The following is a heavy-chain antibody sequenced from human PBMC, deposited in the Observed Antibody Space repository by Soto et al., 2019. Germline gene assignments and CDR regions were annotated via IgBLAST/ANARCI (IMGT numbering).Heavy chain of an antibody. CDR2: IYPGDSDT. V-gene: IGHV5-51*01. CDR1: GYSFTSYW. Sequence: GESLKISCKGSGYSFTSYWIGWVRQMPGKGLEWMGIIYPGDSDTRYSPSFQGQVTISADKSISTAYLQWSSLKASDTAMYYCARQEGTAMVPYYFDYWGQGTLVTVSS. CDR3: ARQEGTAMVPYYFDY. D-gene: IGHD5-18*01. J-gene: IGHJ4*02.